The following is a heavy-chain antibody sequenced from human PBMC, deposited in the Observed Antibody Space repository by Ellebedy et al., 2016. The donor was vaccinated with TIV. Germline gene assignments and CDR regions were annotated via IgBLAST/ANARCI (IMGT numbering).Heavy chain of an antibody. Sequence: GESLKISCVASGFSFRSYWMSWVRQAPGKGLEWVANIYQDGSAHYYADYVKGRFTISRDNAKNSLFLQMNSLRVEDTAVYYCARRGSYGDYAVQVNSWFDTWGQGTLVTVSS. CDR1: GFSFRSYW. CDR3: ARRGSYGDYAVQVNSWFDT. CDR2: IYQDGSAH. J-gene: IGHJ5*02. D-gene: IGHD4-17*01. V-gene: IGHV3-7*01.